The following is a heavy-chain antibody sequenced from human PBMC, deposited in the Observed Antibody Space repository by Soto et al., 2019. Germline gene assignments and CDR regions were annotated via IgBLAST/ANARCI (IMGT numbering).Heavy chain of an antibody. J-gene: IGHJ6*02. V-gene: IGHV4-30-2*01. Sequence: SETLSLTCAVSGGSISSGGYSWSWIRHPPGKGLEWIGYIYHSGSTYYNPSLKSRVTISVDRSKNQFSLKLSSVTAADTAVYYCARDGGYGSMDVWGQGTTVTVSS. CDR1: GGSISSGGYS. CDR3: ARDGGYGSMDV. CDR2: IYHSGST. D-gene: IGHD3-10*01.